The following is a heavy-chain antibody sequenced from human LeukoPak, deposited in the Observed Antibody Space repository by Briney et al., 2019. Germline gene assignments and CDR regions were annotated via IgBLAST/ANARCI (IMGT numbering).Heavy chain of an antibody. V-gene: IGHV3-23*01. CDR2: ISGSGGST. CDR1: GFTFSSYG. J-gene: IGHJ4*02. Sequence: GGSLRLSCAASGFTFSSYGMSWVRQAPGKGLEWVSAISGSGGSTYYADSVKGRFTISRDNSKNTLYLQMNSLRAEDTAVYYCARGARKGDDYGGFFDYWGQGTLVTVSS. D-gene: IGHD4-23*01. CDR3: ARGARKGDDYGGFFDY.